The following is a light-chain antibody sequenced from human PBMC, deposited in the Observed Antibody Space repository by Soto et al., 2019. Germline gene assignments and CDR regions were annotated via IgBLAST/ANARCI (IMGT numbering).Light chain of an antibody. V-gene: IGKV4-1*01. J-gene: IGKJ2*01. Sequence: DIVMTQSPDSLAVSLGERATINCRSSQNVLYNSTNKNYLAWYQQKPGQPPKLLIYWASTRESGVPDRFSGSGSGTAFTLTIRSLQAEDVAIYYCQQYYSSPYTFGQGTKLEI. CDR3: QQYYSSPYT. CDR2: WAS. CDR1: QNVLYNSTNKNY.